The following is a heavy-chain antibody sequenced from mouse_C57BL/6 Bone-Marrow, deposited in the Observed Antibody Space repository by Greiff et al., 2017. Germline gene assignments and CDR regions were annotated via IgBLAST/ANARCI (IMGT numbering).Heavy chain of an antibody. V-gene: IGHV1-64*01. CDR3: ARLGYGNSYY. Sequence: QVQLQQPGAELVKPGASVKLSCKASGYTFTSYWMHWVKQRPGQGLEWIGMIHPNSGSTNYNEKFTSKATLTVDKSSSTAYMQLSSLTSEDSAVYYCARLGYGNSYYWGQGTTLTVSS. D-gene: IGHD2-1*01. J-gene: IGHJ2*01. CDR1: GYTFTSYW. CDR2: IHPNSGST.